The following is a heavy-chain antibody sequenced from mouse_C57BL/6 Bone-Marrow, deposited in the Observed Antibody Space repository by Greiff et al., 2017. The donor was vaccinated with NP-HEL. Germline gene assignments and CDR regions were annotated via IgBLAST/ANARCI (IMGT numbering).Heavy chain of an antibody. CDR2: IDPEDGDT. Sequence: EVKLMESGAELVRPGASVKLSCTASGFNITDYYMHWVKQRPEQGLEWIGRIDPEDGDTEYAPKFQGKATMTADTSSNTAYLQLSSLTSEDTAVYYCTRDYYAMDYWGQGTSVTVSS. J-gene: IGHJ4*01. V-gene: IGHV14-1*01. CDR3: TRDYYAMDY. CDR1: GFNITDYY.